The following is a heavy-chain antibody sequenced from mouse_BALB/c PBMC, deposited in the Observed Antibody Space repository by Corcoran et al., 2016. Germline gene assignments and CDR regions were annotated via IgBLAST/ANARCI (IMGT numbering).Heavy chain of an antibody. V-gene: IGHV14-3*02. Sequence: EVQLQQSGAELVKPGASVKLSCTASGFNIKDTYMHWVKQRPEQGLEWIGRIDPANGNTKYDPKFQGKATITADTSSNTAYLQLSSLTSEDTAVYYCARSAITTVVEELDYWGQGTTLTVSS. CDR2: IDPANGNT. CDR3: ARSAITTVVEELDY. CDR1: GFNIKDTY. D-gene: IGHD1-1*01. J-gene: IGHJ2*01.